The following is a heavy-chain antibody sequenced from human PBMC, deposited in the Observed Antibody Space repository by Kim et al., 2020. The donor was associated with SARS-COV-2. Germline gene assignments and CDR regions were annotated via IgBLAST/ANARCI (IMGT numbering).Heavy chain of an antibody. Sequence: GGSLRLSCAASGFTFSSYGMHWVRQAPGKGLEWVAVISYDGSNKYYADSVKGRFTISRDNSKNTLYLQMNSLRAEDTAVYYCAKDQVEIAAAPWEYYFDYWGQGTLVTVSS. D-gene: IGHD6-13*01. CDR3: AKDQVEIAAAPWEYYFDY. J-gene: IGHJ4*02. CDR1: GFTFSSYG. V-gene: IGHV3-30*18. CDR2: ISYDGSNK.